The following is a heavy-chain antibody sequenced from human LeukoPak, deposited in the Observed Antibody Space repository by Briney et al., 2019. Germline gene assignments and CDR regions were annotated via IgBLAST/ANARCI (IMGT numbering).Heavy chain of an antibody. CDR1: GFTFSSYG. CDR2: IKQDGGEK. V-gene: IGHV3-7*03. CDR3: ARDPPFDAFDI. J-gene: IGHJ3*02. Sequence: PGGSLRLSCAASGFTFSSYGMHWVRQAPGKGLEWVANIKQDGGEKYYVDSVKGRFTISRDNAKNSLYLQMNSLRAEDTAVYYCARDPPFDAFDIWGQGTMVTVSS.